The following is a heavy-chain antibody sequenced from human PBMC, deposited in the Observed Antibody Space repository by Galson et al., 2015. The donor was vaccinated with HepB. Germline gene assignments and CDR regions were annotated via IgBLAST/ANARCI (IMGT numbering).Heavy chain of an antibody. CDR1: GFTFSSYS. CDR2: ISSSSSYI. J-gene: IGHJ6*02. V-gene: IGHV3-21*01. Sequence: SLRLSCAASGFTFSSYSMNWVRQAPGKGLEWFSSISSSSSYIYYADSGRVRFTISRDNAKNSLYLQMNSLRAEDTAVYYCARDERLQWLGGLAKGGSGMDVCGQGTPVTASS. CDR3: ARDERLQWLGGLAKGGSGMDV. D-gene: IGHD6-19*01.